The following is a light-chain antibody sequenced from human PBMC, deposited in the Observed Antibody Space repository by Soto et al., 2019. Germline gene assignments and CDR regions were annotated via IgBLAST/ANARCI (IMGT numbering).Light chain of an antibody. CDR3: QQANSFPRT. V-gene: IGKV1-5*01. CDR2: DAS. Sequence: DIQMSQSPSTLSASVGDRVTITCRASQSISNSLAWYQQKPGKAPKLLINDASSLERGVPSRFSGSGSGTEFTLTISSLQPDDFATYYCQQANSFPRTFGQGTKVDIK. CDR1: QSISNS. J-gene: IGKJ1*01.